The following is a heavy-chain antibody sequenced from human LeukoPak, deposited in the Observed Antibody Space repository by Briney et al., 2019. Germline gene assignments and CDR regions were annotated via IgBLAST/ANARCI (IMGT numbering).Heavy chain of an antibody. J-gene: IGHJ4*02. D-gene: IGHD3-10*01. CDR1: GFTFSSYA. CDR2: ISGSGGST. Sequence: GGSLRLSCAASGFTFSSYAMSWVRQAPGKGLEWVSAISGSGGSTYYADSVKGRFTISRDNSKNTLYLQMNSLRAEDTAVYYCARAPVELDYFDYWGQGTLVTVSS. V-gene: IGHV3-23*01. CDR3: ARAPVELDYFDY.